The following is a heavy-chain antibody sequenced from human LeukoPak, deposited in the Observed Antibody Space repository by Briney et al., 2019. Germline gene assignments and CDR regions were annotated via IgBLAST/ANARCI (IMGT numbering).Heavy chain of an antibody. D-gene: IGHD3-10*01. V-gene: IGHV4-39*07. CDR3: ARGYQLDRITMVRGVIIPFDY. CDR1: GGSISSSSYY. CDR2: INHSGST. J-gene: IGHJ4*02. Sequence: KPSETLSLTCTVSGGSISSSSYYWGWIRQPPGKGLEWIGEINHSGSTNYNPSLKSRVTISVDTSKNQFSLKLSSVTAADTAVYYCARGYQLDRITMVRGVIIPFDYWGQGTLVTVSS.